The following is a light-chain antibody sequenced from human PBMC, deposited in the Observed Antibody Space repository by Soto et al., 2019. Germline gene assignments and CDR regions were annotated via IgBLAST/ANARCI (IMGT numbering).Light chain of an antibody. Sequence: EIVLTRSPGTLSLSPGETATLSCRASQSVSADYLAWYQLKPDQAPRLLIYGASSRATGIPDRFSGSGSGTDFTLTISRLEPEEFAGYYCQQYGSSPWTFGQGTKV. CDR2: GAS. V-gene: IGKV3-20*01. CDR3: QQYGSSPWT. J-gene: IGKJ1*01. CDR1: QSVSADY.